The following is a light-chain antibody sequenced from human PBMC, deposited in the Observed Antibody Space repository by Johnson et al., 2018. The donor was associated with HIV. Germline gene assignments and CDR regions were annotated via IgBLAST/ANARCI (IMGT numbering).Light chain of an antibody. CDR2: EDY. Sequence: SVLTQPPSVSAAPGQRVNISCSGHSSNIENYFVSWYQQLPGAAPRLLIYEDYKRPSGIPDRFSGSKSGTSATLGITGLQTGDEADYYCGTWGGVFGTGTKVTVL. V-gene: IGLV1-51*02. CDR1: SSNIENYF. CDR3: GTWGGV. J-gene: IGLJ1*01.